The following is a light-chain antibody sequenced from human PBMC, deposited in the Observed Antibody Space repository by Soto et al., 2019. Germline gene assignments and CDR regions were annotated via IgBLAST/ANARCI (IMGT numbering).Light chain of an antibody. CDR1: QSISNY. V-gene: IGKV1-39*01. J-gene: IGKJ1*01. CDR2: AAS. Sequence: DIQVTQSPSSLSASVGDRVTITCRASQSISNYLNWYQQKPGQAPKLLIYAASSLQSGVPPRFRGSGSGTDFTLTISSLQPEDFASYYCQQPYSKLWTFGQGTTVEIK. CDR3: QQPYSKLWT.